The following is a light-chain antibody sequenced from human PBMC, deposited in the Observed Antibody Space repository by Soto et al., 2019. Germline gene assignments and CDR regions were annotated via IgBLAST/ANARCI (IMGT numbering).Light chain of an antibody. J-gene: IGLJ1*01. CDR2: EVS. CDR3: CSYAGSSTFYV. V-gene: IGLV2-23*02. Sequence: QSELNRAAYGYGAPGEAITISCTGTSSDVGSYNLVSWYQQHPGKAPKLMIYEVSKRPSGVSNRFSGSKSGNTASLTISGLQAEDEADYYCCSYAGSSTFYVFGTGTKVTVL. CDR1: SSDVGSYNL.